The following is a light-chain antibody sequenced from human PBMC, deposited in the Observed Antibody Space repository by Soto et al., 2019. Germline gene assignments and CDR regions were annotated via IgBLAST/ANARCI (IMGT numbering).Light chain of an antibody. CDR2: DVA. V-gene: IGLV2-11*01. CDR1: SSDVGNYNF. CDR3: CSSAGNYPH. Sequence: QSVLTQPRSVSGSPGQSVTISCTGTSSDVGNYNFVSWYQEHPGKAPKLIIYDVAKRPSGVPDRFSGSKSGNTASLTISGLQAADEADYYCCSSAGNYPHFGGGTKVTVL. J-gene: IGLJ2*01.